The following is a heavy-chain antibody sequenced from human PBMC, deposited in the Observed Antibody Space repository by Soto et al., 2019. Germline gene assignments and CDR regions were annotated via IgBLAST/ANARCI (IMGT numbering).Heavy chain of an antibody. V-gene: IGHV4-31*03. CDR1: GGSISSGGYY. Sequence: QVQLQESGPRLVKPSQTLSLTCTVSGGSISSGGYYWSWIRQHPGKGLEWIGYIYYSGSTYYNPSLKSRVTISVDTSKNQLSLKLSSVTAADTAIYYCAADRGYSYAYFDYWGQGTLVTVSS. CDR2: IYYSGST. CDR3: AADRGYSYAYFDY. D-gene: IGHD5-18*01. J-gene: IGHJ4*02.